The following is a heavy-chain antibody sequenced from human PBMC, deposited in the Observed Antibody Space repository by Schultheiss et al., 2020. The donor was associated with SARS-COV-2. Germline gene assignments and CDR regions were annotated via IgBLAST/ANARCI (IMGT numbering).Heavy chain of an antibody. CDR2: ISYDGSNK. V-gene: IGHV3-30*07. CDR3: ARDAPHYDFWSGVDGREGY. J-gene: IGHJ4*02. CDR1: GFTFSSYA. D-gene: IGHD3-3*01. Sequence: GGSLRLSCAASGFTFSSYAMHWVRQAPGKGLEWVAVISYDGSNKYYADSVKGRFTISRDNAKNSLYLQMNSLRAEDTAVYYCARDAPHYDFWSGVDGREGYWGQGTLVTVSS.